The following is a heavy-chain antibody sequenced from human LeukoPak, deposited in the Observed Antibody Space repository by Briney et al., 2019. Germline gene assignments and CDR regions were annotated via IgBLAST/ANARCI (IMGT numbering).Heavy chain of an antibody. D-gene: IGHD4-11*01. CDR2: ISASGGST. J-gene: IGHJ4*02. CDR3: AKSPPAYTVTTFNY. CDR1: GFTFSNYG. Sequence: GGSLRLSCAASGFTFSNYGMNWVRQAPGKGLEWVAGISASGGSTYSADSVKGRFTISRDNSKNTLYLQMNSLRAEDTAVYYCAKSPPAYTVTTFNYWGQGTLVTVSS. V-gene: IGHV3-23*01.